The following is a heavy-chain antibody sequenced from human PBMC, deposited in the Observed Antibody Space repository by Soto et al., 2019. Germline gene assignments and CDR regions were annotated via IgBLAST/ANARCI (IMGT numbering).Heavy chain of an antibody. CDR3: AKFSAPSLYSISSLPDY. V-gene: IGHV3-23*01. D-gene: IGHD6-6*01. J-gene: IGHJ4*03. Sequence: GGSLRLSCAASGFTFSTYAMSWVRQAPGKGLECVSSISNSGGSTYYADSVKGRFSISRDNSKNTLYLQMNSLRAEDRAVYYCAKFSAPSLYSISSLPDYWGQGTTVTVSS. CDR2: ISNSGGST. CDR1: GFTFSTYA.